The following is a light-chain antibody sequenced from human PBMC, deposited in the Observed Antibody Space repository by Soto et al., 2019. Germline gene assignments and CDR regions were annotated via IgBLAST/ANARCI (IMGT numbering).Light chain of an antibody. CDR3: NSYTSSSTFV. V-gene: IGLV2-14*01. CDR2: EVS. Sequence: QSALTQPASVSGSPGQSITISCTGTSSDVCGYNYVSWYQQHPGKAPKLMIYEVSNRPSGVSNRFSGSRSGNTASLTISGLQAEDEDEYYCNSYTSSSTFVFGTGTKLTVL. J-gene: IGLJ1*01. CDR1: SSDVCGYNY.